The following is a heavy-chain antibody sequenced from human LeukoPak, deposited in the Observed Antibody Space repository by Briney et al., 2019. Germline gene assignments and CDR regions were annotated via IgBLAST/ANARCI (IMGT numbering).Heavy chain of an antibody. J-gene: IGHJ6*03. Sequence: SETLSLTCTVSGGSISSSSYYWGWIRQPPGKGLEWIGSIYYSGSTNYNPSLKSRVTMSVDTSKNQFSLKLSSVTAADTAVYYCARDRGYCSSTSCRPLSYMDVWGKGTTVTVSS. V-gene: IGHV4-39*07. D-gene: IGHD2-2*01. CDR1: GGSISSSSYY. CDR2: IYYSGST. CDR3: ARDRGYCSSTSCRPLSYMDV.